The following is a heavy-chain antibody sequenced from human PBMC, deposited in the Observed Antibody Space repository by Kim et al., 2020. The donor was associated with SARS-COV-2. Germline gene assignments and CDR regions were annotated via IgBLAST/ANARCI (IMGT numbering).Heavy chain of an antibody. V-gene: IGHV3-7*03. CDR3: ARDSFRLNYI. CDR1: GFTFSNAW. CDR2: IKDDRSAT. J-gene: IGHJ3*02. D-gene: IGHD1-7*01. Sequence: GGSLRLSCAASGFTFSNAWMDWVRQAPGKGPEWVSYIKDDRSATYYADSVKGRFTISRDNARKSLYLQMNSLRAEDTAVYYCARDSFRLNYIWGQ.